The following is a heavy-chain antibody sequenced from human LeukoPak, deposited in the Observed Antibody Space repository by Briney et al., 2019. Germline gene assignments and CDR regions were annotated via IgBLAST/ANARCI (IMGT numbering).Heavy chain of an antibody. Sequence: SETLSLTCAVYGGSFSGYSWSWIRQPAGKGLEWIGRVYTSGSTNYNPSLKSRVTISVDTSKKQFSLKLSSVTAADTAVYYCARGLWFGDENPPYFDYWGQGTLVTVSS. J-gene: IGHJ4*02. V-gene: IGHV4-59*10. CDR1: GGSFSGYS. CDR3: ARGLWFGDENPPYFDY. D-gene: IGHD3-10*01. CDR2: VYTSGST.